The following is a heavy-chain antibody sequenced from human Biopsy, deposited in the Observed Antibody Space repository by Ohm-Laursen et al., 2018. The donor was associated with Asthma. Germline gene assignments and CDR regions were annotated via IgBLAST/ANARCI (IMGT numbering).Heavy chain of an antibody. Sequence: GTLSLTCTVSGGSISSYYWSWIRQPPGKGLEWIGYIYYSGSTNYNPSLKSRVTISVDTSKIQFSLKLSSVTAADTAVYYCARGRITMIGGWFDPWGQGTLVTVSS. V-gene: IGHV4-59*01. CDR2: IYYSGST. J-gene: IGHJ5*02. CDR1: GGSISSYY. CDR3: ARGRITMIGGWFDP. D-gene: IGHD3-22*01.